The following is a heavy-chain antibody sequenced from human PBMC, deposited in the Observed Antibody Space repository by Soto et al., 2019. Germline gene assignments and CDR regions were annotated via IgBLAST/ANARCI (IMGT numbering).Heavy chain of an antibody. CDR3: ARDSVAGPDYGMDV. D-gene: IGHD6-19*01. CDR2: IYSGGST. J-gene: IGHJ6*02. V-gene: IGHV3-53*01. Sequence: GGSLRLSCAASGFTVSSNYMSWVRQAPGKGLEWVSVIYSGGSTYYADSVKGRFTISRDNSKNTLYLQMNSLRAEDTAVYYCARDSVAGPDYGMDVWGQGTTVTVSS. CDR1: GFTVSSNY.